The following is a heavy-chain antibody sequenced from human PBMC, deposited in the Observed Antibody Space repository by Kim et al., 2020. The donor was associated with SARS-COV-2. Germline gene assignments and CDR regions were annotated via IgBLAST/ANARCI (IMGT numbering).Heavy chain of an antibody. V-gene: IGHV1-69*04. CDR3: AREGGVPAAHLLQKLGWFDP. J-gene: IGHJ5*02. Sequence: SVKVSCKASGGTFSSYAISWVRQAPGQGLEWMGRIIPILGIANYAQKFQGRVTITADKSTSTAYMELSSLRSEDTAVYYCAREGGVPAAHLLQKLGWFDPWGQGTLVTVSS. CDR1: GGTFSSYA. D-gene: IGHD2-2*01. CDR2: IIPILGIA.